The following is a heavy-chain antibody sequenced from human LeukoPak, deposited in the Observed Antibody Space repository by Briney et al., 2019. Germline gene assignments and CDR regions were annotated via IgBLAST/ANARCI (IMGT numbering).Heavy chain of an antibody. Sequence: ASVKVSCKASGYTFTGYYTHWVRQAPGQGLEWMGWINPNSGGTNYAQKFQGRVTMTRDTSISTAYMELSRLRSDDTAVYYCARDFAGTTVAFDYWGQGTLVTVSS. CDR3: ARDFAGTTVAFDY. CDR1: GYTFTGYY. J-gene: IGHJ4*02. D-gene: IGHD1-1*01. CDR2: INPNSGGT. V-gene: IGHV1-2*02.